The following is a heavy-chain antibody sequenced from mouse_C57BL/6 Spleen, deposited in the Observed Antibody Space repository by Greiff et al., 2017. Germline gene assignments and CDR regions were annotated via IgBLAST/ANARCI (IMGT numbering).Heavy chain of an antibody. CDR1: GYSFTGYY. V-gene: IGHV1-42*01. CDR3: ARFGWDEDFDY. J-gene: IGHJ2*01. D-gene: IGHD4-1*01. Sequence: EVQLQQSGPELVKPGASVKISCKASGYSFTGYYMNWVQQSPEKSLGWIGEINPSTGGTTSNQKFKAKATLTVDKSSSKAYMQLKSLTSEDSAVYYCARFGWDEDFDYWGQGTTLTVSS. CDR2: INPSTGGT.